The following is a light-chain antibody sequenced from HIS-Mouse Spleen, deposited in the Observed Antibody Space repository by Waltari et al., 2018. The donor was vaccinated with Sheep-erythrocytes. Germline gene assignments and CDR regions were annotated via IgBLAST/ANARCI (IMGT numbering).Light chain of an antibody. CDR2: AAS. Sequence: AIRMTQSPSSLSASTGDRVTLTCRARQGISSYLAWYQQKPRKAPKLLIYAASTLQSGVPSRFSGSGSGTDFTLTISCLQSEDFATYYCQQYYSYPYTFGQGTKLEIK. CDR3: QQYYSYPYT. V-gene: IGKV1-8*01. J-gene: IGKJ2*01. CDR1: QGISSY.